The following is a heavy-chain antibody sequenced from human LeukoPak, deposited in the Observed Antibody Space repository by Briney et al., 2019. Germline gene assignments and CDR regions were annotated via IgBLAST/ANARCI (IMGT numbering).Heavy chain of an antibody. J-gene: IGHJ4*02. CDR2: LIGSGASA. CDR1: GFTFSHHA. D-gene: IGHD3-3*01. Sequence: PGGSLRLSCAASGFTFSHHAMSWVRQAPGEGPEWVSSLIGSGASAYYTDSVKGRFIISRDNSKDTLFLQMNSLRADDTAVYYCARDLPGLEWFGNWGQGVLVTVSS. CDR3: ARDLPGLEWFGN. V-gene: IGHV3-23*01.